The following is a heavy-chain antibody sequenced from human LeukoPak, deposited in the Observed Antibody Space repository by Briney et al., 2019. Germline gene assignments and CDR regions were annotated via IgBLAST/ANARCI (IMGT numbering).Heavy chain of an antibody. D-gene: IGHD1-1*01. J-gene: IGHJ4*02. CDR2: IYAGGST. Sequence: GGSLRLSCAASEFYWMHWVRQALGKGLEWLSIIYAGGSTYYADSMKGRFTISRDNSKNTLYLQMNSLRVEDTAVYYCARKRNSYFDYWGQGTLVIVSS. CDR3: ARKRNSYFDY. CDR1: EFYW. V-gene: IGHV3-53*01.